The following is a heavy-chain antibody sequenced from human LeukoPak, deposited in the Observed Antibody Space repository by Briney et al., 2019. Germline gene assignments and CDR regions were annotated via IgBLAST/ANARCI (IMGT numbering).Heavy chain of an antibody. Sequence: GGSLRLSCAASGFTFSSYAMSWVRQAPGKGLEWVSAISGSGGSTYYADSVKGRFTISRDNSKNTLYLQMNSLRAEDTAVYHCAKQPIVVVPAAREEFDYWGQGTLVTVSS. J-gene: IGHJ4*02. V-gene: IGHV3-23*01. CDR3: AKQPIVVVPAAREEFDY. CDR1: GFTFSSYA. D-gene: IGHD2-2*01. CDR2: ISGSGGST.